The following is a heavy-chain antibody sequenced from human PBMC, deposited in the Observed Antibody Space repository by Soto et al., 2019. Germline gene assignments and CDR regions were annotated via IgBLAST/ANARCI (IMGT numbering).Heavy chain of an antibody. Sequence: SVKVSCKASGGTFSSYAISWVRQAPGQGLEWMGGIIPIFGTANYAQKFQGRVTITADKSTSTAYMELSSLRSEDTAVYYCARVMDTAMVIYYYYYGMDVWGQGPTVTVS. CDR2: IIPIFGTA. D-gene: IGHD5-18*01. V-gene: IGHV1-69*06. CDR3: ARVMDTAMVIYYYYYGMDV. CDR1: GGTFSSYA. J-gene: IGHJ6*02.